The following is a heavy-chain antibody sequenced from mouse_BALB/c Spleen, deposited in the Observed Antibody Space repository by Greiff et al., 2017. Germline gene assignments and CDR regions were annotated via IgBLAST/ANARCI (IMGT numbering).Heavy chain of an antibody. V-gene: IGHV3-6*02. CDR1: GYSITSGYY. D-gene: IGHD1-1*01. CDR3: ARALTYYGSSYGYFDV. Sequence: EVQLQQSGPGLVKPSQSLSLTCSVTGYSITSGYYWNWIRQFPGNKLEWMGYISYDGSNNYNPSLKNRISITRDTSKNQFFLKLNSVTTEDTATYYCARALTYYGSSYGYFDVWGAGTTVTVSS. J-gene: IGHJ1*01. CDR2: ISYDGSN.